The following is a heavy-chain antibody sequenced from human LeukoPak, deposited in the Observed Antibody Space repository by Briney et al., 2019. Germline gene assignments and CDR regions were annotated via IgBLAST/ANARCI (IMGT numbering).Heavy chain of an antibody. V-gene: IGHV3-30*02. J-gene: IGHJ4*02. D-gene: IGHD2-2*01. CDR1: GFTFSSYG. CDR2: IRYDGSNK. CDR3: AKGSSTSIDY. Sequence: GESLRLPCAASGFTFSSYGMHWVRQAPGKGLEWVAFIRYDGSNKYYADSVKGRFTTSRDNSKNTLYLQMNSLRAEDTAVYYCAKGSSTSIDYWGQGTLVTVSS.